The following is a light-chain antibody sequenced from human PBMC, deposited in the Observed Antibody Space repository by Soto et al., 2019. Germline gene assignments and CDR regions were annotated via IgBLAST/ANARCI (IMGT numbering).Light chain of an antibody. J-gene: IGKJ5*01. CDR2: AAS. CDR1: LCINSY. CDR3: KQLDSYLIT. Sequence: KMTPSQPFLAAAVRYRVTMTCPASLCINSYLAWYQQKPGKAPKLLIYAASALQTGVPSRFSGSGSGTEFTLAISSMQPEDFATYSCKQLDSYLITFGKGTGLEIK. V-gene: IGKV1-9*01.